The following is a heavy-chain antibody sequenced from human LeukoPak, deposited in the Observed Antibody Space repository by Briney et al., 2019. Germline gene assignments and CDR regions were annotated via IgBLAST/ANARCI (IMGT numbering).Heavy chain of an antibody. CDR3: ARDQWDQLTGFDY. CDR2: IYYNGNT. J-gene: IGHJ4*02. V-gene: IGHV4-59*01. D-gene: IGHD1-26*01. Sequence: KPSETLSLTCTVSGGSINNNYWSWFRQSPGKGLEWIGYIYYNGNTNYNTSLESRVTISVDTSKNQIHLRLSSVIAADTAVYYCARDQWDQLTGFDYWGQGTLVTVSS. CDR1: GGSINNNY.